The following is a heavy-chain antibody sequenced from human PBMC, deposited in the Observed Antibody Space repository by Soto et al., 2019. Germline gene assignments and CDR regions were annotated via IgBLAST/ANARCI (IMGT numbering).Heavy chain of an antibody. J-gene: IGHJ5*02. D-gene: IGHD6-13*01. Sequence: QVQLVQSGAEVKKPGSSVKVSCKASGGTFSSYAISWVRQAPGQGLEWMGGIIPIFGTANYAQKFQGRVTITADKYTSTAYMELSSLRSEDTAVYFCAAVGNIAAAGTGWFDPWGQGTLVTVSS. CDR2: IIPIFGTA. V-gene: IGHV1-69*06. CDR1: GGTFSSYA. CDR3: AAVGNIAAAGTGWFDP.